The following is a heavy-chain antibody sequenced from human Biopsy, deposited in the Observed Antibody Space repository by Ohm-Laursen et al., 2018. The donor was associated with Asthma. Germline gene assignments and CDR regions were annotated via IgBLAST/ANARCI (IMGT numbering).Heavy chain of an antibody. CDR2: ISWNSGSI. CDR1: GFTFADYG. CDR3: AKATLGDIGKDY. Sequence: SSLRLSCAASGFTFADYGMHWVRQAPGKGLEWVSGISWNSGSIGYADSVKGRFTISRDNAKNSLYLQMNSLRVEDTALYYCAKATLGDIGKDYWGQGTLVTVSS. D-gene: IGHD2-21*01. V-gene: IGHV3-9*01. J-gene: IGHJ4*02.